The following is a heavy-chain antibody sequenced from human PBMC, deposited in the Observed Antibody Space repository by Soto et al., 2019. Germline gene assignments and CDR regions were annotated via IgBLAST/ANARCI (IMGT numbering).Heavy chain of an antibody. V-gene: IGHV3-23*01. Sequence: GGYLRLSCTASGFTFSSYGMGWVRQAPGKGLQWVSTIRGDGGQTHYTDSVKGRFSISSDNSKNTVYLQMDSLRAEDTAMYFCARDVGLDSDDFFAYWGQGTQVTVSS. D-gene: IGHD3-9*01. J-gene: IGHJ4*02. CDR1: GFTFSSYG. CDR3: ARDVGLDSDDFFAY. CDR2: IRGDGGQT.